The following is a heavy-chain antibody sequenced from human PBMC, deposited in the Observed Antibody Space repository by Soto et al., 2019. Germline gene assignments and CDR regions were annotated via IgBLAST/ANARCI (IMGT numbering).Heavy chain of an antibody. V-gene: IGHV1-69*06. Sequence: QVQLVQSGAEVKKPGSSVKVSCKASGGTFSSYAISWVRQAPGQGLEWMGGIIPIFGTANYAQKLQGRVTMTTDTSTSTAYMELRSLRSDDTAVYYCARDQIDGGNWNCDYWGQGTLVTVSS. CDR3: ARDQIDGGNWNCDY. CDR1: GGTFSSYA. D-gene: IGHD1-1*01. J-gene: IGHJ4*02. CDR2: IIPIFGTA.